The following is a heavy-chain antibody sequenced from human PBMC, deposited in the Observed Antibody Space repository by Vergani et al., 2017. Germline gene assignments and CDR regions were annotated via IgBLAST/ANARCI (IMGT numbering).Heavy chain of an antibody. D-gene: IGHD2-21*01. J-gene: IGHJ4*02. V-gene: IGHV3-30*02. Sequence: QVQLVESGGGVVQPGESLRLSCAASGFSFSNSDMHWVRQAPGKGLEWVAFIRYDRSKLYYAESVKGRFTISRDNIKDTLYLQMNSLRVEDTAVYYCAKPPPILILIQPPNFWGQGTLVTVSA. CDR1: GFSFSNSD. CDR3: AKPPPILILIQPPNF. CDR2: IRYDRSKL.